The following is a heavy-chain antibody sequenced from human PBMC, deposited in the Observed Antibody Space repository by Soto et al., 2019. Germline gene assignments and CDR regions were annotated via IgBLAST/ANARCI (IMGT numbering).Heavy chain of an antibody. CDR1: GFTFSSYS. D-gene: IGHD2-15*01. J-gene: IGHJ5*02. CDR3: ARDQGGWYNWFDP. Sequence: GGSLRLSCAASGFTFSSYSMNWVRQAPGKGLEWVSYISSSSSTIYYADSVKGRFTISRDNAKNSLYLQMNSLRAEDTAVYYCARDQGGWYNWFDPWGQGTLVTVS. V-gene: IGHV3-48*01. CDR2: ISSSSSTI.